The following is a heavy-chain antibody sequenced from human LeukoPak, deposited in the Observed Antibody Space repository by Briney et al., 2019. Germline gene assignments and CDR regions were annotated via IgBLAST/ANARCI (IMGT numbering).Heavy chain of an antibody. V-gene: IGHV1-8*01. J-gene: IGHJ4*02. CDR3: ERSLSLVQGGNLVCVN. Sequence: SVKLSFKSSVYTCPNNDINWVRQATGQGLGWMGCVYLDIGNTTYFKQFQSRGTMTRYSSISTAYMELSSLRYEDTAVYYCERSLSLVQGGNLVCVNWGQGTLVTVS. CDR2: VYLDIGNT. CDR1: VYTCPNND. D-gene: IGHD3-10*01.